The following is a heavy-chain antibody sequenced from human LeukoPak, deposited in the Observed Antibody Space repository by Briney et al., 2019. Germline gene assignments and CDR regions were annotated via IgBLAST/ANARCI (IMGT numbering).Heavy chain of an antibody. Sequence: SETLSLTCTVSGGSISSYYWSWIRQPAGKGLEWIGRIYTSGSTNYNPSLKSRVTMSVDTSKNQFSLKLSSVTAADTAVYYCARVRYYDSSGYLTWGNYFDYWGQGTLVTVSS. J-gene: IGHJ4*02. V-gene: IGHV4-4*07. D-gene: IGHD3-22*01. CDR1: GGSISSYY. CDR3: ARVRYYDSSGYLTWGNYFDY. CDR2: IYTSGST.